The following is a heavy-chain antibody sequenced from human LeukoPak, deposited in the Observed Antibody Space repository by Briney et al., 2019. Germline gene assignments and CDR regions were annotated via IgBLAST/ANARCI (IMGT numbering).Heavy chain of an antibody. V-gene: IGHV3-9*01. D-gene: IGHD4-17*01. CDR1: GFTFDDYA. CDR2: ISWNSGSI. J-gene: IGHJ4*02. CDR3: AKATPDYGDYYFDY. Sequence: GGSLRLSCAASGFTFDDYAMHWDRQAPGKGLEWVSGISWNSGSIGYADSVKGRFTISRDNAKNSLYLQMNSLRAEDTALYYCAKATPDYGDYYFDYWGQGTLVTVSS.